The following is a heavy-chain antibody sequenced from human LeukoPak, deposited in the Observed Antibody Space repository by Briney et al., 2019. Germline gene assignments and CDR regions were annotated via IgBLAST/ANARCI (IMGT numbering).Heavy chain of an antibody. D-gene: IGHD3-16*01. V-gene: IGHV3-23*01. Sequence: GGSLRLSCAASGIAVTGNYMSWVRQPPGKGLEWVSAISGSGGSTYYADSVKGRFTISRDNSKKTLYLQLNSLRAEDTAVYYCAKAVSLRYYFDYWGQGTLVTVSS. CDR3: AKAVSLRYYFDY. CDR2: ISGSGGST. J-gene: IGHJ4*02. CDR1: GIAVTGNY.